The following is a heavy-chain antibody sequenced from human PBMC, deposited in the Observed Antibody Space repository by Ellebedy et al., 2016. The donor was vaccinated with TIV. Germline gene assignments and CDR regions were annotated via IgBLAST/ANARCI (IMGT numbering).Heavy chain of an antibody. CDR2: IKYSGST. Sequence: SETLSLXCTVSGGSISSYYWSWIRQPPGKGLEWIAYIKYSGSTNYNPSLKSRVTISVDTSRNQFSLRLSSVTAADTALYYCARHQLRGDSAFDYWGQGTLVTVSS. D-gene: IGHD3-10*01. V-gene: IGHV4-59*08. CDR3: ARHQLRGDSAFDY. CDR1: GGSISSYY. J-gene: IGHJ4*02.